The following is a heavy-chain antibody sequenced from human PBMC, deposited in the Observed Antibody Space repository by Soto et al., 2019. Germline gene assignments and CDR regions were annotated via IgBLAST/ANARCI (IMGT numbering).Heavy chain of an antibody. V-gene: IGHV3-23*01. D-gene: IGHD6-6*01. CDR1: GFPFSSYS. CDR2: ISGSGGST. Sequence: GSMLPPCSHSGFPFSSYSMSCVCTAQGKGLACVSAISGSGGSTYYADSVKGRFTISRDNAKNSLYLQMNRLRDEGTAVYYCARDGLKSIAARPLYYYYGMDVWGQRTTVT. CDR3: ARDGLKSIAARPLYYYYGMDV. J-gene: IGHJ6*02.